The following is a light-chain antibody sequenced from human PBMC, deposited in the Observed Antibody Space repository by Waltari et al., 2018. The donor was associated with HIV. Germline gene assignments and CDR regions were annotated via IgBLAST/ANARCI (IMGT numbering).Light chain of an antibody. J-gene: IGKJ4*01. CDR3: QQYFSSPLT. CDR2: LAS. Sequence: DIVSTQSPDSLALSVGHWATLHCRSTRTILLNFNKKNYVAWYQQKPGQPPKLLISLASTRESGVPGRFSGSGSGTNFTLTISSLQTEDVAVYYCQQYFSSPLTFGGGTKVEIK. V-gene: IGKV4-1*01. CDR1: RTILLNFNKKNY.